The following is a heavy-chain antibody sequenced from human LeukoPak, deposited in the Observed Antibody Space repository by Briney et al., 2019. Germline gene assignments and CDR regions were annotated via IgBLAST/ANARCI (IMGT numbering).Heavy chain of an antibody. Sequence: GGSLRLSCAASGFTFSSYGMHWVRQAPGKGLEGVAVIWFDGSNKYYADSVKGRFTISRDNSKNTLYLQMNSLRAEDTAVYYCARDRDWGCSYCSYWGQGTLVTVSS. J-gene: IGHJ4*02. CDR3: ARDRDWGCSYCSY. CDR1: GFTFSSYG. CDR2: IWFDGSNK. V-gene: IGHV3-33*01. D-gene: IGHD7-27*01.